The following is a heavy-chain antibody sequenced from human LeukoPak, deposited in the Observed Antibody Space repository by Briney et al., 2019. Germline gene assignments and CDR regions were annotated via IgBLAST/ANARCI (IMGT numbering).Heavy chain of an antibody. CDR1: GYTFTSYG. Sequence: GVSVKVSCKASGYTFTSYGISWVRQAPGQGLEWMGWISAYNGNTNYAQKLQGRVTMTTDTSTSTAYMELRSLRSDDTAVYYCARDRVYYDSSGYYLSAFDIWGQGTMVTVSS. J-gene: IGHJ3*02. CDR2: ISAYNGNT. CDR3: ARDRVYYDSSGYYLSAFDI. V-gene: IGHV1-18*01. D-gene: IGHD3-22*01.